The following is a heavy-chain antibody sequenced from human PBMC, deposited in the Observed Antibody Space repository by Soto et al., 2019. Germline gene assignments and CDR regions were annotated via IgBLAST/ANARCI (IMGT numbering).Heavy chain of an antibody. CDR2: IKSKTDGVTT. V-gene: IGHV3-15*01. Sequence: SGGSLRLSCAASGFTFSNAWMSWVRQSPGKGLEWVGRIKSKTDGVTTDYAAPVKGRFTISRDDSKNTLYLQMNSLKTEDTAVYYCTTAGSGSYRYYYYYGMDVWGQGTTVTVSS. CDR3: TTAGSGSYRYYYYYGMDV. J-gene: IGHJ6*02. D-gene: IGHD1-26*01. CDR1: GFTFSNAW.